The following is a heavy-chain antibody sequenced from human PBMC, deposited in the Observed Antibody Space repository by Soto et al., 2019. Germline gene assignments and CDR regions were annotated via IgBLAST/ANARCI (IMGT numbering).Heavy chain of an antibody. Sequence: GGSLRLSCAASGFTFSSYAMSWVRQAPGKGLEWVSAISGSGGSTYYADSVKGRFTISRDNSKNTLYLQMNSLRAEDTAVYYCAKGLSQMGTTIPAGIYFDYWGQGTLVTVSS. CDR2: ISGSGGST. D-gene: IGHD1-7*01. CDR1: GFTFSSYA. CDR3: AKGLSQMGTTIPAGIYFDY. V-gene: IGHV3-23*01. J-gene: IGHJ4*02.